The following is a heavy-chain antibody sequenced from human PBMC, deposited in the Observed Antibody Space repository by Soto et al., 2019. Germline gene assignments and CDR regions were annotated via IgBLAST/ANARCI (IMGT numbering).Heavy chain of an antibody. CDR2: ISASAGTT. Sequence: QVQLVQSGAEVKTPGASVKIYCRASGYTFTSYYIHWVRQAPGQGLEWVGIISASAGTTSYGQEFQGRVTMTRDTSTSTVYMELSSLRSEDTALYYCARDWLPSGLVGMDVWGQGTAVTVSS. V-gene: IGHV1-46*01. D-gene: IGHD5-12*01. CDR1: GYTFTSYY. CDR3: ARDWLPSGLVGMDV. J-gene: IGHJ6*02.